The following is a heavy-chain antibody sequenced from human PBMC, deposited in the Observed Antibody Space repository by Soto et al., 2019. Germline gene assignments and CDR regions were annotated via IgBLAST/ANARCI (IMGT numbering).Heavy chain of an antibody. CDR3: AHTLHEITETTRAFDI. D-gene: IGHD4-17*01. Sequence: QITLKESVPTLVKPTQTLTLTCTFSGFSLSATGVAVGWIRQPPGKALEWLALIYWDDDKRYSPCLKTRLIITKDNYKNQVVLTMVNMDTVDTDTYYCAHTLHEITETTRAFDIWGRGTMVTVSS. CDR2: IYWDDDK. J-gene: IGHJ3*02. CDR1: GFSLSATGVA. V-gene: IGHV2-5*02.